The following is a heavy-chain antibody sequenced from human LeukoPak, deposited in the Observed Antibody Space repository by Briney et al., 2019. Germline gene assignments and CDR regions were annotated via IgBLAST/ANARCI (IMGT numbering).Heavy chain of an antibody. CDR3: ARSNLRYFDVTFDY. Sequence: ASVKVSCKASGYTFTSYAMHWVRQAPGQRLEWMGWINAGNGNTKYSQEFQGRVTITRDTSASTAYMELSSLRSEDTAVYYCARSNLRYFDVTFDYWGQGTLVTVSS. V-gene: IGHV1-3*03. CDR2: INAGNGNT. D-gene: IGHD3-9*01. J-gene: IGHJ4*02. CDR1: GYTFTSYA.